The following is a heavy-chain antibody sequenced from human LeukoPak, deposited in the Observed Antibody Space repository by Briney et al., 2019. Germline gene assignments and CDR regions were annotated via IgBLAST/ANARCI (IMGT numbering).Heavy chain of an antibody. V-gene: IGHV4-34*01. J-gene: IGHJ5*02. Sequence: SETLSLTCAVYGGSFSGYYWSWIRQPPGKGREWIGEINHSGSTNYNPSLKSRVTISVDTSKNQFSLKLSSVTAADTAVYYCARGRLKYCSGGSCYATSGWFDPWGQGTLVTVSS. CDR3: ARGRLKYCSGGSCYATSGWFDP. D-gene: IGHD2-15*01. CDR1: GGSFSGYY. CDR2: INHSGST.